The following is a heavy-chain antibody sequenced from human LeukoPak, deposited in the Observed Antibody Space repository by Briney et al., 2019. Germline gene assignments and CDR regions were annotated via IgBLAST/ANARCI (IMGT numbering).Heavy chain of an antibody. CDR3: ARDSHILGYCSGGSCYGGYFDY. D-gene: IGHD2-15*01. V-gene: IGHV3-20*04. J-gene: IGHJ4*02. CDR2: INWNGGST. CDR1: GFTFSSYG. Sequence: GGSLRLSCAASGFTFSSYGMHWVRQAPGKGLEWVSGINWNGGSTGYADSVKGRFTISRDNAKNSLYLQMNSLRAEDTALYYCARDSHILGYCSGGSCYGGYFDYWGQGTLVTVSS.